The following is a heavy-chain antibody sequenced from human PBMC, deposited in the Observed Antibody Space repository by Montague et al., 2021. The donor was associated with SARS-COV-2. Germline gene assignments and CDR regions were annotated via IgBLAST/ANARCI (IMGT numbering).Heavy chain of an antibody. D-gene: IGHD3-9*01. CDR3: ARGPHYDILTSYYKDGMDD. CDR1: GGSISTGSYY. Sequence: TLSLTCTVSGGSISTGSYYWSWIRQPAGKGLEWIGRIYTSGSTNYNPSLKSRVTISVDTSKNQFSLKLSSVTAADTAVYYCARGPHYDILTSYYKDGMDDWGQGTTVTVSS. CDR2: IYTSGST. V-gene: IGHV4-61*02. J-gene: IGHJ6*02.